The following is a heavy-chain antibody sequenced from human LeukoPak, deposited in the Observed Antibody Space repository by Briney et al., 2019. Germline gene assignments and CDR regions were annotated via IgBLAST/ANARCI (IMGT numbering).Heavy chain of an antibody. J-gene: IGHJ2*01. D-gene: IGHD2-8*01. CDR3: AKNGVNYWYFDL. V-gene: IGHV3-23*01. CDR2: ISGSGGGT. CDR1: GFTFSSYA. Sequence: GGSLRLSCAASGFTFSSYAMSWVRQAPGKGLEWVSGISGSGGGTYNADSVKGQFTISRDNSKNTLYLQMNSLRAEDTAVYYCAKNGVNYWYFDLWGRGTLVTVSS.